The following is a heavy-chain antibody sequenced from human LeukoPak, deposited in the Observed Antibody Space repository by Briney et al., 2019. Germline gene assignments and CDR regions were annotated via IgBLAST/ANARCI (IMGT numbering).Heavy chain of an antibody. V-gene: IGHV3-66*01. Sequence: PGGSLRLSCAASGFTVSSNYMSWVRQAPGKGLEWVSVIYSGGSTYYADSVKGRFTISRDNSKNTLYVQMNSLRADDTAVYYCAKSPWFGAIPSYFDYWGQGTLVTVSS. CDR1: GFTVSSNY. CDR2: IYSGGST. D-gene: IGHD3-10*01. J-gene: IGHJ4*02. CDR3: AKSPWFGAIPSYFDY.